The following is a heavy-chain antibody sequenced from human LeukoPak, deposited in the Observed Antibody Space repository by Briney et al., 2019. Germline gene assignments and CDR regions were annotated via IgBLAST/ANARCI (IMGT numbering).Heavy chain of an antibody. CDR2: ISGSGGST. CDR1: GFTFRSYA. Sequence: PAGGPLRLSCAASGFTFRSYAMSWVRQAPGKGLEWVSAISGSGGSTYYADSVKGRFTISRDNSKNTLYLQMNSLRAEDTAVYYCARRDIVVVPAAIPGFMDVWGQGTTVTVSS. D-gene: IGHD2-2*02. CDR3: ARRDIVVVPAAIPGFMDV. V-gene: IGHV3-23*01. J-gene: IGHJ6*02.